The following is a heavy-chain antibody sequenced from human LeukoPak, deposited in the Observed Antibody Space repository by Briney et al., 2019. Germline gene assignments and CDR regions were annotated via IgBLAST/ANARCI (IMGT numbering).Heavy chain of an antibody. V-gene: IGHV3-74*01. CDR2: INIDGGGA. J-gene: IGHJ5*01. Sequence: PGGSLRLSCAASGITFGNNWMHWVRHGPGRGLVWISRINIDGGGAIYADAAKGQSTVYRHNAKNTLYLQMKSLRAEDTAVYYCARDVPHNWFDTWGQGTMVTVSS. CDR1: GITFGNNW. CDR3: ARDVPHNWFDT.